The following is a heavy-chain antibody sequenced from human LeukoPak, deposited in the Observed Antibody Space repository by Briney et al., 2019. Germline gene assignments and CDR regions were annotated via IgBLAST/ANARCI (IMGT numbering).Heavy chain of an antibody. V-gene: IGHV1-69*04. CDR1: GGTFSSYA. Sequence: GASVKVSCKASGGTFSSYAISWVRQAPGQGQEWMGRIIPILGIANYAQKFQGRVTITADKSTSTAYMELSSLRSEDTAVYYCARDGSYYDSSGYYWDLFDYWGQGTLVTVSS. J-gene: IGHJ4*02. CDR2: IIPILGIA. D-gene: IGHD3-22*01. CDR3: ARDGSYYDSSGYYWDLFDY.